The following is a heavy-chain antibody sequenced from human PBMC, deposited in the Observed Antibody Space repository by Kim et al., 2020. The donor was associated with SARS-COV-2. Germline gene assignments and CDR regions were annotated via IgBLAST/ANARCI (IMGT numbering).Heavy chain of an antibody. D-gene: IGHD3-22*01. Sequence: ASVKVSCKVSGYTLTELSMHWVRQAPGKGLEWMGGFDPEDGETIYAQKFQGRVTMTEDTSTDTAYMELSSLRSEDTAVYYCATDRTYYDSSGYHYRPLDYWGQGTLVTVSS. J-gene: IGHJ4*02. V-gene: IGHV1-24*01. CDR3: ATDRTYYDSSGYHYRPLDY. CDR2: FDPEDGET. CDR1: GYTLTELS.